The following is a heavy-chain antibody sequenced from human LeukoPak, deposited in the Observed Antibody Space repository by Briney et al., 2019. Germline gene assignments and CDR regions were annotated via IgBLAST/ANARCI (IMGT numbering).Heavy chain of an antibody. CDR1: GYTFTIYY. CDR2: IHPSGGST. V-gene: IGHV1-46*01. CDR3: AKSKGRMDV. Sequence: DSGNVSCKAAGYTFTIYYMHCVRQAAGQGLEWMGIIHPSGGSTSYAQKFQGRVTMTRDTSTSTVYMELSSLTSEDTAVYYCAKSKGRMDVWGQGTTVTVSS. J-gene: IGHJ6*02.